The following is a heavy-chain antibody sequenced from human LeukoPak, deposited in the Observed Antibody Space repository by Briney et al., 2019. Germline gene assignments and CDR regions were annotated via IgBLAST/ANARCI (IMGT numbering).Heavy chain of an antibody. V-gene: IGHV3-15*01. Sequence: GGSLRLSCAASGFTFSNAWMSWVRQAPGKGLEWVGRIKSKTDGGTTDYAAPVKGRFTISRDNSKNTLYLQMNSLRAEDTAVYYCARAVYGDYVAYWGQGTLVTVSS. J-gene: IGHJ4*02. CDR2: IKSKTDGGTT. D-gene: IGHD4-17*01. CDR1: GFTFSNAW. CDR3: ARAVYGDYVAY.